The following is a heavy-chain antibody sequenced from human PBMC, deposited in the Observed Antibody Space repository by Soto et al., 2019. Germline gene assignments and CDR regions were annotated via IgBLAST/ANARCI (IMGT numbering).Heavy chain of an antibody. CDR2: INSDGSST. D-gene: IGHD5-18*01. CDR3: ARAPYYSYGPFDP. J-gene: IGHJ5*02. CDR1: GFTFSSYW. Sequence: GGSLRLSCAASGFTFSSYWMHWVCQAPGKGLVWVSRINSDGSSTSYADSVKGRFTISRDNAKNTLYLQMNSLRAEDTAVYYCARAPYYSYGPFDPWGQGTLVTVSS. V-gene: IGHV3-74*01.